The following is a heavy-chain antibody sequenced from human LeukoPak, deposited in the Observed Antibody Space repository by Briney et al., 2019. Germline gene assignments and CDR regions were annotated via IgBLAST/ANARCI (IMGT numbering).Heavy chain of an antibody. V-gene: IGHV3-48*04. J-gene: IGHJ3*02. Sequence: GGSLRLSCAASGFTYSSYSMNWVRQAPGKGLEWVSYISSSGSTIYYADSVKGRFTISRDNAKSSLYLQMNSLRAEDTAVYYCARGDSGGKYAFDIWGQGTMVTVSS. D-gene: IGHD4-23*01. CDR3: ARGDSGGKYAFDI. CDR2: ISSSGSTI. CDR1: GFTYSSYS.